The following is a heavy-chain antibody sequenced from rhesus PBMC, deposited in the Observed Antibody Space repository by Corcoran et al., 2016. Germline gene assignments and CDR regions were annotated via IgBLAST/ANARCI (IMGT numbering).Heavy chain of an antibody. D-gene: IGHD6-25*01. Sequence: QLQLQESGPGLVKPSETLSVTCAVSGGSIGSNYWSWIRQPPGKGLEWIGRSYGSGRNTHYHPSLQSRGTLSVDTSKDPLSLKLSSVPAADTSVYYCARFSIAAATFDYWGQGVLVTVSS. CDR3: ARFSIAAATFDY. CDR1: GGSIGSNY. J-gene: IGHJ4*01. V-gene: IGHV4-169*01. CDR2: SYGSGRNT.